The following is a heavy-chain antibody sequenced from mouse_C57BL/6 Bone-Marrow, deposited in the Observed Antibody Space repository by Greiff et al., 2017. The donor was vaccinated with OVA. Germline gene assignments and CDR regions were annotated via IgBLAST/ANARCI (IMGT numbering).Heavy chain of an antibody. V-gene: IGHV5-6*02. CDR2: IISGGSYT. CDR1: GFTFSSYG. Sequence: EVKLMESGGDLVKPGGSLKLSCAASGFTFSSYGMSWVRQTPDKRLEWVATIISGGSYTYYPDSVKGRFTLSRDNAKNTLYLQMSSLKSEDTAMYYCASRSFAYWGQGTLVTVSA. J-gene: IGHJ3*01. CDR3: ASRSFAY.